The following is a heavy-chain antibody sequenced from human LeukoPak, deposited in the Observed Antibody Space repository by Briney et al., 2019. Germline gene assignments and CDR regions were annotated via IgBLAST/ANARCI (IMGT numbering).Heavy chain of an antibody. CDR2: FYHSGNT. D-gene: IGHD1-26*01. CDR1: GYSLSSGYY. Sequence: SESLSLTCTVSGYSLSSGYYWGWIRQPPGRGLEWIGSFYHSGNTYYNPSLKSRVTISVDTSKNPFSLKLSSVTAADTAVYYCAKGRYSGSHDEAYWFDSWGQGTLVIVSS. V-gene: IGHV4-38-2*02. CDR3: AKGRYSGSHDEAYWFDS. J-gene: IGHJ5*01.